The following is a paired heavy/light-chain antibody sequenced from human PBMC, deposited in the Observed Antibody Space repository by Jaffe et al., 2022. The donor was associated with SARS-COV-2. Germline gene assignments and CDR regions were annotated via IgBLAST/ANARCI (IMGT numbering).Light chain of an antibody. J-gene: IGKJ1*01. V-gene: IGKV1-17*01. CDR1: QGIRDD. CDR2: AAS. Sequence: DIQMTQSPSFLSASVGDRVTITCRASQGIRDDLGWYQQKPGKAPKRLIYAASSLQSGVSSRFSGSGSGTEFTLTISSLQPEDFATYYCLQHNNYPWTFGQGTKVEIK. CDR3: LQHNNYPWT.
Heavy chain of an antibody. J-gene: IGHJ3*01. Sequence: QVHLVQSGAEVKKPGASVNVSCKASGFTFTHYVIHWVRQAPGQSLEWMGWINAGNGNTKYSEKFQGAITIARDTSASTAYMELSSLRLEDTAVYYCARRGARLADALDLWGQGTMVTVSS. D-gene: IGHD1-26*01. CDR2: INAGNGNT. CDR1: GFTFTHYV. V-gene: IGHV1-3*01. CDR3: ARRGARLADALDL.